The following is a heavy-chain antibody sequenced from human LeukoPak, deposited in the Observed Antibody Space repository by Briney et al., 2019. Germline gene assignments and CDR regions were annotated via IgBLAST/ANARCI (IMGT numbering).Heavy chain of an antibody. CDR1: GFTFSSYE. J-gene: IGHJ4*02. CDR2: MSSGGSAI. CDR3: TRGPSDY. V-gene: IGHV3-48*03. Sequence: GGSLRLSCAASGFTFSSYEMNWVRQAPGKGLEWLSYMSSGGSAIFYADSVKGRFTISRGNAKNSLYLQMNSLRAEDTALYYCTRGPSDYWGQGTLVTVSS.